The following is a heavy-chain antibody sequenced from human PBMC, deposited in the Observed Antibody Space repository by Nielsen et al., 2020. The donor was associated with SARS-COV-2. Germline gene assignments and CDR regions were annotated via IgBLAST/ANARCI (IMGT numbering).Heavy chain of an antibody. V-gene: IGHV1-58*01. Sequence: SVKVSCKASGFTFTSSAVQWVRQARGQRLEWIGWIVVGSGNTNYAQKFQERVTITRDMSTSTVYMELSSLRSEDTAVYYCARDGPYGSGSYYTFVYWGQGTLVTVSS. CDR3: ARDGPYGSGSYYTFVY. CDR1: GFTFTSSA. D-gene: IGHD3-10*01. CDR2: IVVGSGNT. J-gene: IGHJ4*02.